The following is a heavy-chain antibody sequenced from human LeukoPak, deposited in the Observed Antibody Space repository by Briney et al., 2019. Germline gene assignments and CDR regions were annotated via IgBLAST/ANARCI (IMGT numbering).Heavy chain of an antibody. J-gene: IGHJ3*02. D-gene: IGHD3-22*01. CDR3: ARYYYDSGGYRDAFDI. V-gene: IGHV4-59*01. CDR1: GGSISSYY. Sequence: SETLSLTCTVSGGSISSYYWSWIRQPPGKGLEWIGYIYYSGSTNYNPSLKSRVTISVDTSKNQFSLKLSSVTAADTAVYYCARYYYDSGGYRDAFDIWGQGTMVTVSS. CDR2: IYYSGST.